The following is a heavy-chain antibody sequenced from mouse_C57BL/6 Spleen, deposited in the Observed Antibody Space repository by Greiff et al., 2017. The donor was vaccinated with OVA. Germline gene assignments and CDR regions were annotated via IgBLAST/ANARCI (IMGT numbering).Heavy chain of an antibody. CDR1: GFTFSSYA. CDR3: ARDRGYSNYAFDY. Sequence: EVKLMESGGGLVKPGGSLKLSCAASGFTFSSYAMSWVRQTPEKRLEWVATISDGGSYTYYPDNVKGRFTISRDNAKNNLYLQMSHLKSEDTAMYYCARDRGYSNYAFDYWGQGTTLTVSS. J-gene: IGHJ2*01. V-gene: IGHV5-4*01. D-gene: IGHD2-5*01. CDR2: ISDGGSYT.